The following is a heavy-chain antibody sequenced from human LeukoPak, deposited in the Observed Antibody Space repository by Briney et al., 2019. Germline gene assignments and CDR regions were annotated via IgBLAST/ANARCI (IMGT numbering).Heavy chain of an antibody. Sequence: GRSLRLSCGASGFTFRDYSMNWVRQAPGKGLAWGASITSAGGYTYYADSVKSRFTISRDNAQNSLFLQMNSLRAEDTAVYFCATSGGFVLPNAITGNWYMDVWGRGTSVTVSS. CDR3: ATSGGFVLPNAITGNWYMDV. D-gene: IGHD2-2*01. J-gene: IGHJ6*03. CDR1: GFTFRDYS. CDR2: ITSAGGYT. V-gene: IGHV3-21*01.